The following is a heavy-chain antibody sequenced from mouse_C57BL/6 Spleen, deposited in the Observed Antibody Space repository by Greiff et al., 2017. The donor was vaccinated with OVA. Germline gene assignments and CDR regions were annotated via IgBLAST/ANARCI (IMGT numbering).Heavy chain of an antibody. CDR2: ISYSGST. Sequence: EVKVVESGPGMVKPSQSLSLTCTVTGYSITSGYDWHWIRHFPGNKLEWMGYISYSGSTNYNPSLKSRISITHDTSKNHFFLKLNSVTTEDTATYYCARRTGYYAMDYWGQGTSVTVSS. CDR3: ARRTGYYAMDY. J-gene: IGHJ4*01. CDR1: GYSITSGYD. D-gene: IGHD4-1*01. V-gene: IGHV3-1*01.